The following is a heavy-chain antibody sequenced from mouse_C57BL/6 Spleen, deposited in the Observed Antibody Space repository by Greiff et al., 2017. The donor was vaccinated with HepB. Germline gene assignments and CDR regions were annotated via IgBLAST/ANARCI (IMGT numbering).Heavy chain of an antibody. J-gene: IGHJ3*01. CDR2: IWGVGST. V-gene: IGHV2-6*01. CDR3: ASVTDQVSFSY. CDR1: GFSLTSYG. D-gene: IGHD3-2*02. Sequence: VHLVESGPGLVAPSQSLSITCTVSGFSLTSYGVDWVRQSPGKGLEWLGVIWGVGSTNYNSALKSRLSISKDNSKSQVFLKMNSLQTDDTSMYSCASVTDQVSFSYCGQGTLGTVSP.